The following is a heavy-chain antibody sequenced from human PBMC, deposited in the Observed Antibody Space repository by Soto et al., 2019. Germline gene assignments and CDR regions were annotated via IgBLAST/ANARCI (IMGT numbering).Heavy chain of an antibody. D-gene: IGHD5-12*01. Sequence: PSETLSLTCTVSGGSVSSGIYYWSWIRHPPGKGLEWIGYIYYSGSTNYNPSLKSRVTISVDTSKNQFSLKLSSVTAADTAVYYCARALVATRFYYYYGMDVWGQGTTVTVSS. V-gene: IGHV4-61*01. J-gene: IGHJ6*02. CDR3: ARALVATRFYYYYGMDV. CDR1: GGSVSSGIYY. CDR2: IYYSGST.